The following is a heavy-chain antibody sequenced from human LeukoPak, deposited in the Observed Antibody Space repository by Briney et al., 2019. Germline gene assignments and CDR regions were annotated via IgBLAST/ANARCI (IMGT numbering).Heavy chain of an antibody. D-gene: IGHD6-19*01. Sequence: PGGSLRLSCAASGFTFSSYWMNWVRQAPGKGLEWVATIKQDGRDKYYVDSVKGRFTISGDDAKNSLYLQMNSLRVEDTAVYYCARGTVAGKAPYWGQGTLVTVSS. CDR2: IKQDGRDK. CDR3: ARGTVAGKAPY. J-gene: IGHJ4*02. V-gene: IGHV3-7*03. CDR1: GFTFSSYW.